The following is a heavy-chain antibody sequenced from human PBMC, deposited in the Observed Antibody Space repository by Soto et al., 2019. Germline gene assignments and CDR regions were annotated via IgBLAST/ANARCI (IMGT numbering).Heavy chain of an antibody. CDR3: AKDQVLGRGSYSAFDI. J-gene: IGHJ3*02. V-gene: IGHV3-23*01. CDR1: GFTFSSYA. D-gene: IGHD3-10*01. CDR2: ISGSGGST. Sequence: EVQLLESGGGLVQPGGSLRLSCAASGFTFSSYAMSWVRQAPGKGLEWVSAISGSGGSTYYADSVKGRLTISRDNSKNTLYLQMNSLRAEDTAVYYCAKDQVLGRGSYSAFDIWGQGTMVTVSS.